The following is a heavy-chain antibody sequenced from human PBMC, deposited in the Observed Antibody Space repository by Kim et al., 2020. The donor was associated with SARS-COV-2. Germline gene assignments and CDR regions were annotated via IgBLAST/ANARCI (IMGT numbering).Heavy chain of an antibody. CDR2: INHSGST. J-gene: IGHJ4*02. Sequence: SETLSLTCAVYGGSFSGYYWSWIRQPPGKGLEWIGEINHSGSTNYNPSLKSRVTISVDTSKNQFSLKLSSVTAADTAVSYCARGRGGDYAIFKYWGQGTLVTVSS. CDR3: ARGRGGDYAIFKY. CDR1: GGSFSGYY. V-gene: IGHV4-34*01. D-gene: IGHD4-17*01.